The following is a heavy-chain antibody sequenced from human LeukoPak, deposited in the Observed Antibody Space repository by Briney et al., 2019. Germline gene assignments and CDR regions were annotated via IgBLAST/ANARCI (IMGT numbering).Heavy chain of an antibody. V-gene: IGHV3-23*01. CDR3: APQGYCTSTSCVMAY. Sequence: GGSLRLYCAASGFTFSSFVMSWVRQAPGKGLEWVSTISDDPGSTFYADSVKGRFTISRDNSKNTLYLQMNSLRAEDTAVYYCAPQGYCTSTSCVMAYWGQGTLVTVSS. J-gene: IGHJ4*02. D-gene: IGHD2-2*01. CDR2: ISDDPGST. CDR1: GFTFSSFV.